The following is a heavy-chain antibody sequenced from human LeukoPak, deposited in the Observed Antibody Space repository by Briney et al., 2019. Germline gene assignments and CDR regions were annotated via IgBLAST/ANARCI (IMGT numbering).Heavy chain of an antibody. CDR3: AKDMDVEAAGFSFDY. CDR1: GFTFSSFG. Sequence: HPGRSLRLSCAASGFTFSSFGMHWVRQAPGKGLEWVSIISYDGINKYFSDFVKGRFTISRDNSKNTLYLQMNSLRREDTAVYYCAKDMDVEAAGFSFDYWGQGTLVTVSS. J-gene: IGHJ4*02. V-gene: IGHV3-30*18. D-gene: IGHD6-13*01. CDR2: ISYDGINK.